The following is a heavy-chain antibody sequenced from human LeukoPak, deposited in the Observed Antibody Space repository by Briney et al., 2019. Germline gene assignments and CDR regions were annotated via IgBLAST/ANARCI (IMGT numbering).Heavy chain of an antibody. CDR1: GFTFSSYG. Sequence: GRSLRLSCAASGFTFSSYGMHWVRQAPGKGLEWVAVISYDGSNKYYADSVKGRFTISRDNSKNTLYLQMNSLRAEDTAVYYCAKVRRRGSYLGSDAFDIWGQGTMVTVSS. D-gene: IGHD1-26*01. CDR3: AKVRRRGSYLGSDAFDI. J-gene: IGHJ3*02. V-gene: IGHV3-30*18. CDR2: ISYDGSNK.